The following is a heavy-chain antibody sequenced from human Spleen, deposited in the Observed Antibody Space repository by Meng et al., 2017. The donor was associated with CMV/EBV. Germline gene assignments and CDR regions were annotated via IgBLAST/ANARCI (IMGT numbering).Heavy chain of an antibody. D-gene: IGHD3-16*01. V-gene: IGHV3-23*01. CDR3: AKDSALGGWLDP. Sequence: GESLKISCAASGFTFSSYAMSWVRQAPGKGLEWVSAISGSGGSTYYADSVKGRFTISRDNSKNTLYLQMNSLRAEDTAVYYCAKDSALGGWLDPWGQGTLVTVSS. J-gene: IGHJ5*02. CDR2: ISGSGGST. CDR1: GFTFSSYA.